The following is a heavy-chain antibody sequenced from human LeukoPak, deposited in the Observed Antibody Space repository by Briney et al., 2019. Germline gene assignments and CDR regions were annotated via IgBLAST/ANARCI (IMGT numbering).Heavy chain of an antibody. CDR2: IYSGGST. Sequence: GGSLRLSCAASGFTVSSNYMSWVRQAPGKGLEWVSVIYSGGSTYYADSVKGRFTISRDNAKNSLYLQMNSLRAEDTAVYYCATSTVVTPIYYYYMDVWGKGTTVTISS. J-gene: IGHJ6*03. D-gene: IGHD4-23*01. V-gene: IGHV3-66*01. CDR3: ATSTVVTPIYYYYMDV. CDR1: GFTVSSNY.